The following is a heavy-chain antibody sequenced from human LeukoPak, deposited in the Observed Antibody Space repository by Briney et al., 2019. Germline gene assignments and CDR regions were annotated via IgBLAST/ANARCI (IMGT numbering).Heavy chain of an antibody. V-gene: IGHV3-49*04. J-gene: IGHJ3*02. CDR2: IRSQAYGMTI. CDR1: GFIFGHYA. Sequence: GGSLRLSCTGSGFIFGHYALAWVRQAPGKGLEWLGFIRSQAYGMTIEYAASVKGRFSISRDNSKSIADLQINSLKTEDTAVYYCARGGDFGVPAPLGIDAFDIWGQGTMVTVSS. D-gene: IGHD2-2*01. CDR3: ARGGDFGVPAPLGIDAFDI.